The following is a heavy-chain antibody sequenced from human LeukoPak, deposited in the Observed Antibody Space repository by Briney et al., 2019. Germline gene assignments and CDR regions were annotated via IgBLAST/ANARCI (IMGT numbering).Heavy chain of an antibody. V-gene: IGHV4-59*08. CDR2: IYYSGST. Sequence: SETLSLTCTVSGGSISSYYWSWIRQPPGKGLEWIGYIYYSGSTNYNPSLKSRVTISVDTSKNQFSLKLSSVTAADTAVYYCASRDYDFWSWGQGTLVTVSS. D-gene: IGHD3-3*01. CDR3: ASRDYDFWS. J-gene: IGHJ1*01. CDR1: GGSISSYY.